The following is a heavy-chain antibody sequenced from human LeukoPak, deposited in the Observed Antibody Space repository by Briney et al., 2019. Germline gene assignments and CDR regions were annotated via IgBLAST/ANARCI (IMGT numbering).Heavy chain of an antibody. CDR2: INHSGST. V-gene: IGHV4-34*01. J-gene: IGHJ4*02. Sequence: SGTLSLTCAVYGGSFSGYYWSWIRQPPGKGLEWIGEINHSGSTNYNPSLKSRVTISVDTSKNQFSLKLSSVTAADTAVYYCARVRGVRPFDYWGQGTLVTVSS. CDR3: ARVRGVRPFDY. CDR1: GGSFSGYY. D-gene: IGHD3-10*01.